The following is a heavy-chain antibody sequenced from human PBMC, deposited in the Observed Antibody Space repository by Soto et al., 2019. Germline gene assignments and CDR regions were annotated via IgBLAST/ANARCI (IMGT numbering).Heavy chain of an antibody. CDR2: IYPGDSDT. D-gene: IGHD5-18*01. Sequence: LGESLKISCKGSGYSFTSYWIGWVRQMPGKGLEWMGIIYPGDSDTRYSPSFQGQVTISADKSISTAYLQWSCLKASDTAMCYCASWLDTATYFQHWGQGTLVTVSS. CDR1: GYSFTSYW. V-gene: IGHV5-51*01. J-gene: IGHJ1*01. CDR3: ASWLDTATYFQH.